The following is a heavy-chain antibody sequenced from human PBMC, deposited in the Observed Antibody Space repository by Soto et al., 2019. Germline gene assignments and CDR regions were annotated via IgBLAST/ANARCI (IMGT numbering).Heavy chain of an antibody. CDR1: GGSISSYY. V-gene: IGHV4-59*01. CDR2: IYYSGST. D-gene: IGHD3-10*01. J-gene: IGHJ6*02. CDR3: ARSMVRGVIIPYYYYGMDV. Sequence: SETLSLTCTVSGGSISSYYWSWIRQPPGKGLEWIGYIYYSGSTNYNPSLKSRVTISVDTSKNQFSLKLSSVTAADTAVYYCARSMVRGVIIPYYYYGMDVWGQGTTVTVS.